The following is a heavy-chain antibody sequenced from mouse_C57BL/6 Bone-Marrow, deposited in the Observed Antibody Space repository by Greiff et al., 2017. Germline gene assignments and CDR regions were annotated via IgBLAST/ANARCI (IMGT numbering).Heavy chain of an antibody. CDR3: ASEIYYYRWDAMDY. Sequence: QVQLQQSGAELVKPGASVKLSCKASGYTFTSYWMHWVKQRPGRGLEWIGRIYPNSGGTKYNEKFKSKATLTVDKPSSTAYMQLSSLTSEDSAVYSCASEIYYYRWDAMDYWGQGTSVTVSA. CDR2: IYPNSGGT. CDR1: GYTFTSYW. V-gene: IGHV1-72*01. J-gene: IGHJ4*01. D-gene: IGHD1-1*01.